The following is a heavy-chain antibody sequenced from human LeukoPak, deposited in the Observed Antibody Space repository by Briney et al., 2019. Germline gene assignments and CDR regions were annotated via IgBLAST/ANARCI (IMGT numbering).Heavy chain of an antibody. CDR3: VRDFRSADY. CDR2: ICPDGTVT. Sequence: PGGSLRLSCAASGFTFSTYCMHWVRQAPGKGPMWVSRICPDGTVTNYADSVKARFIISRDNARNTVYLRMNSLRVEDTAVYYCVRDFRSADYWGQGTLVTVSS. CDR1: GFTFSTYC. J-gene: IGHJ4*02. V-gene: IGHV3-74*01.